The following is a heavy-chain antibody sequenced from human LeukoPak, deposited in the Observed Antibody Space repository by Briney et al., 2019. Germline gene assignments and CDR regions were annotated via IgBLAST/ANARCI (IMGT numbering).Heavy chain of an antibody. CDR1: GFTFSNAW. D-gene: IGHD3-22*01. CDR2: IKRKADGGPT. Sequence: GGSLRLSCAASGFTFSNAWMSWVRQAPGKGLEWVGRIKRKADGGPTGYAGSVKGRVSISRDDSGDMLYLEMHSLKTEDTALYYCVTDYDSSGLRFDYWGQGTLVTVSS. V-gene: IGHV3-15*01. J-gene: IGHJ4*02. CDR3: VTDYDSSGLRFDY.